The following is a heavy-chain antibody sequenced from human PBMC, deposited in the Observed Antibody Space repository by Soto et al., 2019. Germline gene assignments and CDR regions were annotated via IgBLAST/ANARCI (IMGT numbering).Heavy chain of an antibody. J-gene: IGHJ3*02. D-gene: IGHD4-17*01. CDR1: GWSFSGYY. CDR2: INHSGST. Sequence: SDTLSLTFAVYGWSFSGYYWSWIRQPPGKGLEWIGEINHSGSTNYNPSLKSRVTISVDTSKNQFSLKLSSVTAADTAVYYCARAGDYKVYAFDIWGQGTMVTVSS. V-gene: IGHV4-34*01. CDR3: ARAGDYKVYAFDI.